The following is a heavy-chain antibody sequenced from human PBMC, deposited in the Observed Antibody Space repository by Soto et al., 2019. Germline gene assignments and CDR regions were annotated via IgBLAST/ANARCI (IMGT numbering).Heavy chain of an antibody. V-gene: IGHV2-5*02. D-gene: IGHD3-10*01. CDR1: GCSPTTRGVG. Sequence: QITLKESGPTLVKPTQTRTLTCTFSGCSPTTRGVGVGWIRQPPGKALECLALTYWDGDKRYSPSLQSRLSITTDTYKNKVVLTMTNVSPVDTVTYECAHIPNYYQCDWFDPWGQGTLFSVSS. CDR2: TYWDGDK. J-gene: IGHJ5*02. CDR3: AHIPNYYQCDWFDP.